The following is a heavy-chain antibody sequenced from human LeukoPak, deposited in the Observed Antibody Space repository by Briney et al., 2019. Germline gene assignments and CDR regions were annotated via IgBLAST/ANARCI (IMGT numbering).Heavy chain of an antibody. CDR2: IYHSGST. J-gene: IGHJ5*02. CDR3: AREGRRKLWFGELLRRASWFDP. D-gene: IGHD3-10*01. CDR1: GYSISSGYY. Sequence: PSETLSLTCTVSGYSISSGYYWGWIRQPPGKGLEWIGSIYHSGSTYYNPSLKSRVTISVDTSKNQFSLKLSSVTAADTAVYYCAREGRRKLWFGELLRRASWFDPWGQGTLVTVSS. V-gene: IGHV4-38-2*02.